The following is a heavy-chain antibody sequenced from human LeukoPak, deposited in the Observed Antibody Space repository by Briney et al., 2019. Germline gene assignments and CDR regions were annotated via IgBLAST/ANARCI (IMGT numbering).Heavy chain of an antibody. Sequence: GGSLRLSCAASGFTFSSYAMSWVRQAPGKGLEWVSVISGSGGSTHYADSVKGRFTISRDNSKNTLYLQMNSLRAEDTALYYCANGDDYDYWGQGTLVTVSS. V-gene: IGHV3-23*01. CDR3: ANGDDYDY. CDR2: ISGSGGST. J-gene: IGHJ4*02. CDR1: GFTFSSYA. D-gene: IGHD4-11*01.